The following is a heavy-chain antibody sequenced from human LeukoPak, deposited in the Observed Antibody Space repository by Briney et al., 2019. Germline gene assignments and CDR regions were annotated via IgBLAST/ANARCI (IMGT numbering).Heavy chain of an antibody. CDR1: GFTFSNYA. CDR3: ARDSTYYYDSGSSGPHYFDN. Sequence: GKSLRLSCAASGFTFSNYAMHWVRQAPGKGLEWVSLISSGGTYEYYADSVRGRFTISRDNSKNTLYLQLNSLRAEDTAVYYCARDSTYYYDSGSSGPHYFDNWGQGTLVTVSS. V-gene: IGHV3-30*01. CDR2: ISSGGTYE. J-gene: IGHJ4*02. D-gene: IGHD3-10*01.